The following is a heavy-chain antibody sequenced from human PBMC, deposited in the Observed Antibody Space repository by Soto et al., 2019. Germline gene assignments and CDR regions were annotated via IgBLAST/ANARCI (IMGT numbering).Heavy chain of an antibody. CDR1: GGSISSYY. V-gene: IGHV4-59*01. CDR3: ASQTLWFGEWYWFDP. J-gene: IGHJ5*02. D-gene: IGHD3-10*01. Sequence: PSETLSLTCTVSGGSISSYYWSWIRQPPGKGLEWIGYIYYSGSTNYNPSLKSRVTISVDTSKNQFSLKLSSVTAADTAVYYCASQTLWFGEWYWFDPWGQGTLVTVSS. CDR2: IYYSGST.